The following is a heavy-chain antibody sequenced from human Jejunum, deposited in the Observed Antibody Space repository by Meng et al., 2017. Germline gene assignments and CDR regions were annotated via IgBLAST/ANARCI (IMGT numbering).Heavy chain of an antibody. Sequence: QGRLVESGGGVGQRGTSLRLSCAASGFTFRSYGMHWVRQAPGKGLEWVAVIWFDGSKTYYADSVKGRFTVSRDNSKNTLYLQMNSLRADDTAVYYCARYRSGSSDYWGPGTLVTVSS. CDR2: IWFDGSKT. CDR1: GFTFRSYG. J-gene: IGHJ4*02. V-gene: IGHV3-33*01. D-gene: IGHD6-19*01. CDR3: ARYRSGSSDY.